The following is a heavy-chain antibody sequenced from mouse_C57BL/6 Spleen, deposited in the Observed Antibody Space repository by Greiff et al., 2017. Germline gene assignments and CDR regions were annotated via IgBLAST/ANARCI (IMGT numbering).Heavy chain of an antibody. CDR3: ARFGTGGDY. V-gene: IGHV1-61*01. D-gene: IGHD4-1*01. J-gene: IGHJ2*01. CDR2: IYPSDSET. Sequence: QVQLQQPGAELVRPGSSVKLSCKASGYTFTSYWMDWVKQRPGQGLEWIGNIYPSDSETNYNQKFKDKATLTVDKSSGTAYMQLSSLTAEDSAVYYCARFGTGGDYWGQGTTLTVSS. CDR1: GYTFTSYW.